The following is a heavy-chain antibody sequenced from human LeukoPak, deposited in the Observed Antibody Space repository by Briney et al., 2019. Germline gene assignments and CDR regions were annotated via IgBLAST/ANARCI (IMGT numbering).Heavy chain of an antibody. CDR3: ARDRPDTTYYYYGMDV. Sequence: ASVKVSCKTSGYIFTGYYMHWVRQAPGQGLEWMGWINPNSGATKYAQKFQGRVTMTRDTSISTLYMELSRLRSNDTAVYYCARDRPDTTYYYYGMDVWGQGSTVTVS. J-gene: IGHJ6*02. CDR1: GYIFTGYY. V-gene: IGHV1-2*02. D-gene: IGHD5-18*01. CDR2: INPNSGAT.